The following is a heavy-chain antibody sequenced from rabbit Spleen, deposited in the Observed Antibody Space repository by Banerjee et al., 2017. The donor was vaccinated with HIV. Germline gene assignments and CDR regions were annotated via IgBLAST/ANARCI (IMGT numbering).Heavy chain of an antibody. V-gene: IGHV1S47*01. Sequence: QEQLVESGGGLVKPGGSLTLTCKASGFSFSDRDVMCWVRQAPGKGLEWIGYIDPVFGATYYATWVNGRFTISSQNAQNTLYLQLNSLTAADTATYFCVRGASSSGYYSLWGQGTLVTVS. D-gene: IGHD1-1*01. J-gene: IGHJ4*01. CDR2: IDPVFGAT. CDR3: VRGASSSGYYSL. CDR1: GFSFSDRDV.